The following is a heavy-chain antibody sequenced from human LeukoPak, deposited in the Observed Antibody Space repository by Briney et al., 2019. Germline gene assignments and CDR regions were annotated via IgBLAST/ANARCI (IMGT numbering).Heavy chain of an antibody. CDR3: ARGRLAARHYFDY. J-gene: IGHJ4*02. V-gene: IGHV4-34*01. D-gene: IGHD6-6*01. CDR1: GGSFSGYY. CDR2: INHSGST. Sequence: SETLSLTCAVYGGSFSGYYRSWIRQPPGKGLEWIGEINHSGSTNYNPSLKSRVTISVDTSKNQFSLKLSSVTAADTAVYYCARGRLAARHYFDYWGQGTLLTVSS.